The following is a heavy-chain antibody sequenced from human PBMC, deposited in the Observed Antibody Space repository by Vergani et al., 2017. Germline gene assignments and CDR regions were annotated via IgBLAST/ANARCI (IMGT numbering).Heavy chain of an antibody. D-gene: IGHD3-22*01. Sequence: QVQLVQSGAEVKKPGASVKVSCKVSGYTLTELSMHWVRQAPGKGLEWMGGFDPEDGETIYAQKFQGRVTMTEDTATDTAYMELSSLRSEDTAVYYCATYFLQYYYDSSGYLRWGQGTLVTVSS. CDR1: GYTLTELS. CDR3: ATYFLQYYYDSSGYLR. J-gene: IGHJ4*02. CDR2: FDPEDGET. V-gene: IGHV1-24*01.